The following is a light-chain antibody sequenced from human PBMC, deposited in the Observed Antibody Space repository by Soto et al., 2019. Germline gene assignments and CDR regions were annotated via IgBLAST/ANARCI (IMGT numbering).Light chain of an antibody. J-gene: IGLJ1*01. V-gene: IGLV1-40*01. CDR3: QSHDSSLSYV. CDR2: GNS. Sequence: QSVLTQSPSVSGAPGQSVTISCTGSSSNIGAGYDVHWYQQLPGTDPKLLIYGNSNRPSGVPDRFSGSKSGTSASQAITGLQAEDEADYYCQSHDSSLSYVFGTGTKLIVL. CDR1: SSNIGAGYD.